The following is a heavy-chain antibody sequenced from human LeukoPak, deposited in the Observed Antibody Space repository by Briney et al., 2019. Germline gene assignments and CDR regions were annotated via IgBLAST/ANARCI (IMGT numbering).Heavy chain of an antibody. D-gene: IGHD3-9*01. CDR2: IYYSGST. CDR1: GGSISSYY. CDR3: ARYLTGYLDY. J-gene: IGHJ4*02. Sequence: SETLSLTCTVSGGSISSYYWSWIRQPPGKGLEWIGYIYYSGSTNYNPSLKSRVPISVDTSKNQSSLKLSSVTAADTAVYYCARYLTGYLDYWGQGTLVTVSS. V-gene: IGHV4-59*01.